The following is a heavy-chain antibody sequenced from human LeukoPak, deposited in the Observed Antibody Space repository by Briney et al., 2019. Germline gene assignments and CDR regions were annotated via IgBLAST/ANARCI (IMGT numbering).Heavy chain of an antibody. CDR3: ALNYYGSGTFDY. CDR1: GGTFSSYA. J-gene: IGHJ4*02. CDR2: IIPIFGTA. Sequence: SVKVSCKASGGTFSSYAISWGRQAPGQGLEWMGGIIPIFGTANYAQKFQGRVTITTDESTSTAYMELSSLRSEDTAVYYCALNYYGSGTFDYWGQGTLVTVSS. V-gene: IGHV1-69*05. D-gene: IGHD3-10*01.